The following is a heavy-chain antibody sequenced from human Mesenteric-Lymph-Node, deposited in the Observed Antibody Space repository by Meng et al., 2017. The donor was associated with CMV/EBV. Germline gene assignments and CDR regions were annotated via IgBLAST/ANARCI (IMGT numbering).Heavy chain of an antibody. CDR2: IYWDDDK. CDR3: AHTGHIVATHFGY. V-gene: IGHV2-5*02. Sequence: FSWFALGTSGVCVRWIRQPPGRALVWLALIYWDDDKRYSPSLKGRLTITKDTSRDQVVLTMTNMDPVDTATYYCAHTGHIVATHFGYWGQGTLVTVSS. CDR1: WFALGTSGVC. D-gene: IGHD5-12*01. J-gene: IGHJ4*02.